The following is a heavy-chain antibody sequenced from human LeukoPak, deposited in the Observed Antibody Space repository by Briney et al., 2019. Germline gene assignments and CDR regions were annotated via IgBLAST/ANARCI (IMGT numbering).Heavy chain of an antibody. CDR1: GGSINYYY. J-gene: IGHJ4*02. Sequence: PETLSLTCTVSGGSINYYYWSWIRQPPGKGLEWIGYVYYSGSTNYNPSLKSRVTISEDTSKNQFSLKLNSVTAADTAVYYCARFGSYFEYWGRGTLVTVSS. CDR3: ARFGSYFEY. CDR2: VYYSGST. D-gene: IGHD3-10*01. V-gene: IGHV4-59*01.